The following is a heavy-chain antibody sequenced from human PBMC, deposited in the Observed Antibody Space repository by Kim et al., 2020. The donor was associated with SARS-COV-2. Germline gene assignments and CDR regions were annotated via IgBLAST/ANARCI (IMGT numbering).Heavy chain of an antibody. CDR3: ARDPGSGYNHCDY. D-gene: IGHD3-22*01. CDR1: GFIFRSYV. Sequence: GGSLRLSCAVSGFIFRSYVMYWVRQAPGEGLEWVAVISDDESKKDYADSVKGRFTISRDNFKNTLYLQMNSLRAEDTALYYCARDPGSGYNHCDYLGQGT. V-gene: IGHV3-30*04. J-gene: IGHJ4*02. CDR2: ISDDESKK.